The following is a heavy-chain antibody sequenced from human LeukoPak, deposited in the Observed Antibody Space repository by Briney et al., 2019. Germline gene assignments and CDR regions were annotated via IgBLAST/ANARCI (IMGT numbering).Heavy chain of an antibody. V-gene: IGHV4-34*01. D-gene: IGHD1-26*01. CDR3: ARDGRRIVGATTFEKPFDY. Sequence: TSETLSLTCAVYGGSFSGYYWSWTRQPPGKGLEWIGEINHSGSTNYNPSLKSRVTISVDTSKNQFSLKLSSVTAADTAVYYCARDGRRIVGATTFEKPFDYWGQGTLVTVSS. CDR1: GGSFSGYY. J-gene: IGHJ4*02. CDR2: INHSGST.